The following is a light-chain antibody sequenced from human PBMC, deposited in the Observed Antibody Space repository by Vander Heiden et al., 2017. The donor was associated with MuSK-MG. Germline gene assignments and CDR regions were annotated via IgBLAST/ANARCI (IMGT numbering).Light chain of an antibody. CDR3: QQSDSTLALT. V-gene: IGKV1-39*01. CDR2: AAS. Sequence: DIQMTQSPSSLSASVGDRVTITCRASQSISSYLNWYQQKPGKAPKLLIYAASSWQSGVPSRFSGSGSGTDFTLTISSRQPEEFATYYCQQSDSTLALTFGGGTKVEIK. J-gene: IGKJ4*01. CDR1: QSISSY.